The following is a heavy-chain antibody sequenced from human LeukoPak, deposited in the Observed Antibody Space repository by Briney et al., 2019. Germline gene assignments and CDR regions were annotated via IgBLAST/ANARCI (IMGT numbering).Heavy chain of an antibody. CDR2: ISSSGSTI. D-gene: IGHD1-26*01. CDR3: ARSMEGIVGARYFDY. V-gene: IGHV3-48*04. CDR1: GFTFSSYS. Sequence: GGSLRLSCAASGFTFSSYSMNWVRQAPGKGLEWVSYISSSGSTIYYADSVKGRFTISRDNAKNSLYLQMNSLRAEDTAVYYCARSMEGIVGARYFDYWGRGTLVTVSS. J-gene: IGHJ4*02.